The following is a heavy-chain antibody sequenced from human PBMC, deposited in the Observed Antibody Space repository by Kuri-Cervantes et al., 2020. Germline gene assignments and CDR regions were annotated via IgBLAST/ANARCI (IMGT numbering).Heavy chain of an antibody. CDR3: ARDSRGRSNWFDP. Sequence: GESLKISCAASGFTFSDYYMNWVRQAPGKGLEWVSSISSSSSYIYYADSVKGRFTISRDNAKNSLYLQMNSLRAEDTAVYYCARDSRGRSNWFDPWGQGTLVTVSS. V-gene: IGHV3-21*01. J-gene: IGHJ5*02. CDR2: ISSSSSYI. CDR1: GFTFSDYY. D-gene: IGHD3-16*01.